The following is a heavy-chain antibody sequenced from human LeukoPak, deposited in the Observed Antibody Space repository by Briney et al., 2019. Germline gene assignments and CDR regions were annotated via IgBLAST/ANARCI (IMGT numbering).Heavy chain of an antibody. D-gene: IGHD3-10*01. Sequence: ASVKVSCKASGYTFTGYYMHWVRQAPGQGLEWMGWINPDSGGTIYAQNFQGRATMTRDTSISTAYMELSSLRSDDTAVYYCARDLGDTYGSVGDFDYWGQGTLVTVSS. V-gene: IGHV1-2*02. J-gene: IGHJ4*02. CDR2: INPDSGGT. CDR1: GYTFTGYY. CDR3: ARDLGDTYGSVGDFDY.